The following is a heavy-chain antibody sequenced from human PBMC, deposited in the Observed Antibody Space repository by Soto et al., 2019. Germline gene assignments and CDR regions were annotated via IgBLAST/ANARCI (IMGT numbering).Heavy chain of an antibody. D-gene: IGHD2-15*01. CDR1: GFTFSGSA. V-gene: IGHV3-73*01. CDR3: TRHVYCSGGSCPYFDY. J-gene: IGHJ4*02. Sequence: PGGSLRLSCAASGFTFSGSAMHWVRQASGKGLEWVGRIRSKANSYATAYAASVKGRFTISRDDSKNTAYLQMNSLKTEDTAVYYCTRHVYCSGGSCPYFDYWGQGTLVTVSS. CDR2: IRSKANSYAT.